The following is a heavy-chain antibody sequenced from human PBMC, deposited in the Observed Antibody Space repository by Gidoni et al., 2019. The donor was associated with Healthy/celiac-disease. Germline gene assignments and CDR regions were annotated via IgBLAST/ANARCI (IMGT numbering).Heavy chain of an antibody. Sequence: QVQLQQWGAGLLKPSETLSLTCAVYGGSLHGYYWSWIRQPPGKGLEWVGEINHSGSTNYNPSLKSRVTISVDTSKNQFSLKLSSVTAADTAVYYCARGPSYGGNSGSVFDYWGQGTLVTVSS. CDR3: ARGPSYGGNSGSVFDY. V-gene: IGHV4-34*01. CDR2: INHSGST. J-gene: IGHJ4*02. CDR1: GGSLHGYY. D-gene: IGHD4-17*01.